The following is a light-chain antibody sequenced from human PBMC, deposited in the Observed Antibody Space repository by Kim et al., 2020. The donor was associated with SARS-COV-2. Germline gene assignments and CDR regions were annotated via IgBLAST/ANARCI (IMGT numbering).Light chain of an antibody. CDR1: QDITKF. J-gene: IGKJ2*01. Sequence: DIQMTQSPSSLSASVGDRVTITCQADQDITKFLRWYQQIPGKAPKLLIYDASKLERGVPLRFSGSGSVRHFTLTIGSLQPEDVATYYCQQYDNVPYTFGQGTKLEI. CDR2: DAS. CDR3: QQYDNVPYT. V-gene: IGKV1-33*01.